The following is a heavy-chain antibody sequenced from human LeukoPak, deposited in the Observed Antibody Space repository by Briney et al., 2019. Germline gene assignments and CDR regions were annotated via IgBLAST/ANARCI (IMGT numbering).Heavy chain of an antibody. CDR3: AREGGDY. CDR1: GGSFSDFY. J-gene: IGHJ4*02. CDR2: INHSGST. Sequence: PSETLSLTCAVYGGSFSDFYWSWIRQPPGKGLEWIGEINHSGSTNYNPSLKSRVTISVDTSKNQFSLKLSSVTAADTAVYYCAREGGDYWGQGTLVTVSS. D-gene: IGHD1-26*01. V-gene: IGHV4-34*01.